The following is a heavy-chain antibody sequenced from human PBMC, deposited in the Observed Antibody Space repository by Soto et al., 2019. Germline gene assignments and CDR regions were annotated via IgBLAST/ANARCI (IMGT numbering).Heavy chain of an antibody. V-gene: IGHV3-21*01. CDR3: ARDAYRSSPYYYYYGMDV. D-gene: IGHD6-6*01. CDR1: GFSFSSYS. Sequence: XVSLRLSCAACGFSFSSYSMNWVRQAPGKGLEWVSSISSSSSYIYYADSVKGRFTISRDNAKNSLYLQMNSLRAEDTAVYYCARDAYRSSPYYYYYGMDVCGQRTTVTVSS. J-gene: IGHJ6*02. CDR2: ISSSSSYI.